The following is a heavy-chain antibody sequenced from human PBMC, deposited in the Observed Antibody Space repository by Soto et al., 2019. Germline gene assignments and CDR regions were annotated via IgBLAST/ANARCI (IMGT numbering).Heavy chain of an antibody. J-gene: IGHJ4*02. V-gene: IGHV1-69*12. Sequence: QVQLVQSGAEVKKPGSSVKVSCKASGGTFSIYAVSWVRQAPGQGLEWMGGIIPIIGTRNYAQRFQGRITITGHESTSTAYMELSSLKSEDTAVYYCARDLGSGYDPGDYWGQGTLVTVSS. CDR3: ARDLGSGYDPGDY. D-gene: IGHD5-12*01. CDR1: GGTFSIYA. CDR2: IIPIIGTR.